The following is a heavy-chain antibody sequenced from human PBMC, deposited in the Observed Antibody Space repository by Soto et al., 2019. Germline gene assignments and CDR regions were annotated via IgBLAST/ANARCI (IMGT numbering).Heavy chain of an antibody. CDR2: IKSKTDGGTT. CDR3: TTVTLRYHGVWVVDY. Sequence: GGSLRLSCAASGFTFSNAWMSWVRQAPGKGLEWVGRIKSKTDGGTTDYAAPVKCRFTISRDDSKNTLYLQMNSLKTEDTAVYYFTTVTLRYHGVWVVDYWGQVTLFTVSS. V-gene: IGHV3-15*01. J-gene: IGHJ4*02. CDR1: GFTFSNAW. D-gene: IGHD3-9*01.